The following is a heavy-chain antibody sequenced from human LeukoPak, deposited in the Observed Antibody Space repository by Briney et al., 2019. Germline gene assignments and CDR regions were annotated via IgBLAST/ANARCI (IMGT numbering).Heavy chain of an antibody. J-gene: IGHJ6*04. CDR3: TRDSYYVSGRCGYGMDL. Sequence: ASVKVSCKTSGYTFTTYDINWVRQATGQGLEWMGWMNPNTGDTSYAQTFQGRVTLPRNTSISTAYMALSSPRSEDTAAYFFTRDSYYVSGRCGYGMDLWGKGTRVTFSS. V-gene: IGHV1-8*01. CDR2: MNPNTGDT. D-gene: IGHD3-10*01. CDR1: GYTFTTYD.